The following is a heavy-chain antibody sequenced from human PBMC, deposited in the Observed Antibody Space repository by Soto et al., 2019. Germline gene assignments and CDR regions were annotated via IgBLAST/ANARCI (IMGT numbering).Heavy chain of an antibody. J-gene: IGHJ3*02. D-gene: IGHD2-15*01. Sequence: SETLSLTCTVSGGSISSYYWSWIRQPPGKGLEWIGYIYYSGSTNYNPSLKSRVTISVDTSKNQFSLKLSSVTAADTAVYYCARGSWYCSGGSCYSGAFDIWGQGTMVTVSS. CDR1: GGSISSYY. CDR3: ARGSWYCSGGSCYSGAFDI. V-gene: IGHV4-59*01. CDR2: IYYSGST.